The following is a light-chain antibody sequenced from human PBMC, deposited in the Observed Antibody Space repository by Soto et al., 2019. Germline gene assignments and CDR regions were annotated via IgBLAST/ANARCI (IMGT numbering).Light chain of an antibody. CDR2: KAS. V-gene: IGKV1-5*03. J-gene: IGKJ1*01. Sequence: DIQMTQSPSTLSASVGDRVTITCRASQSISSWLAWYQQKPGKAPNLLIYKASSLESGVPSRFSGSGSGTEFTLTISSLQPDDFATHYCQQYNSYSQTFGQGTKVEIK. CDR1: QSISSW. CDR3: QQYNSYSQT.